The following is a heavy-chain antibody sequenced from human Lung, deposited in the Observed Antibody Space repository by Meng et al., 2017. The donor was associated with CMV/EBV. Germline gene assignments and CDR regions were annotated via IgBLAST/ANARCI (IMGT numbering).Heavy chain of an antibody. V-gene: IGHV1-69*10. D-gene: IGHD2/OR15-2a*01. CDR3: ARGRGNQPLFDF. Sequence: QVQLVQAGAEVKKPGSSVKVACKTSGGSCSTYTFGWVRQAPGQGLEWMGGLIPVLNKAKSAPRFQDRVTFTADETTTTAYMELSSLTFEGTAVYFCARGRGNQPLFDFWGQGTLVTVSS. CDR2: LIPVLNKA. J-gene: IGHJ4*02. CDR1: GGSCSTYT.